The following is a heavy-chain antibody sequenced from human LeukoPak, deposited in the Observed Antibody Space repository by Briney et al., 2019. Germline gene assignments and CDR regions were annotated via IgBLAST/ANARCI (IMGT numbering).Heavy chain of an antibody. J-gene: IGHJ4*02. D-gene: IGHD3-22*01. Sequence: SETLSLTCAVSGGSISSSNWWSWVRQPPGKGLEWIGEIYHSGSTNYNPSLKSRVTISVDTSKNQFSLKLSSVTAADTAVYYCARGYSSGYYGYDYWGQGTLVTVSS. CDR1: GGSISSSNW. V-gene: IGHV4-4*02. CDR2: IYHSGST. CDR3: ARGYSSGYYGYDY.